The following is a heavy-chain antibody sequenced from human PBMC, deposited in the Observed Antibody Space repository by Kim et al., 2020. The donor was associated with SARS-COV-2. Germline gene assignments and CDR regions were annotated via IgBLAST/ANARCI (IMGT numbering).Heavy chain of an antibody. V-gene: IGHV3-48*03. CDR1: GFTFSSYE. D-gene: IGHD3-10*01. CDR3: ARGSPYYYGSGRLFDY. J-gene: IGHJ4*02. CDR2: ISSSGSTI. Sequence: GGSLRLSCAASGFTFSSYEMNWVRQAPGKGLEWVSYISSSGSTIYYADSVKGRFTISRDNAKNSLYLQMNSLRAEDTAVYYCARGSPYYYGSGRLFDYWGQGTLVTVSS.